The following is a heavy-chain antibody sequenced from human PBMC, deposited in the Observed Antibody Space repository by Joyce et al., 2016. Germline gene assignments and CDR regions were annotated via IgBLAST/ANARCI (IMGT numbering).Heavy chain of an antibody. J-gene: IGHJ3*02. CDR1: GDSISSYF. D-gene: IGHD2/OR15-2a*01. CDR3: ARGGKAFNSSTARNAFDI. Sequence: QVHLQQSGPGLVKPSETLSLFCTVSGDSISSYFCAWIRQPAGRGLEWIVRVDAAGDTSYNPSLKSRLSMSLDTSTNQFSLRLDSVSAADTAIYYCARGGKAFNSSTARNAFDIWGQGTVVSVSS. CDR2: VDAAGDT. V-gene: IGHV4-4*07.